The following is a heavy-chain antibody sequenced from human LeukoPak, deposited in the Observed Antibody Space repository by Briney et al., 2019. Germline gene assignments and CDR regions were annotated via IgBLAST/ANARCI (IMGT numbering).Heavy chain of an antibody. CDR3: ARDHGYGDYEEDDY. CDR1: GGTFSSYA. D-gene: IGHD4-17*01. CDR2: IIPIFGTA. V-gene: IGHV1-69*05. Sequence: GASVKVSCKASGGTFSSYAISWVQQAPGQGLEWMGGIIPIFGTANYAQKFQGRVTITTDESTSTAYMELSSLRSEDTAVYYCARDHGYGDYEEDDYWGQGTLVTVSS. J-gene: IGHJ4*02.